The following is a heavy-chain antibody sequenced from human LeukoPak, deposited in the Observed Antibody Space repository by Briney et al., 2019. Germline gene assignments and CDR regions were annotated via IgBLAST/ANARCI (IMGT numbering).Heavy chain of an antibody. J-gene: IGHJ3*02. CDR3: AKDEPSGYSYGLRLGAFDI. CDR1: GFTFSSYA. Sequence: GRSLRLSCAASGFTFSSYAMSWVRQAPGKGLEWVSAISGSGGSTYYADSVKGRFTISRDNSKNTLYLQMNSLRAEDTAVYYCAKDEPSGYSYGLRLGAFDIWGQGTMVTVSS. V-gene: IGHV3-23*01. CDR2: ISGSGGST. D-gene: IGHD5-18*01.